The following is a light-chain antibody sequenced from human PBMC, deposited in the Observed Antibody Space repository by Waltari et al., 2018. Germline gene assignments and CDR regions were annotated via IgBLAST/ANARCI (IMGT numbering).Light chain of an antibody. V-gene: IGKV3-20*01. CDR3: QKYDFLPAT. Sequence: EIVLTQSPGTLSLSPGERATLSCRASQGVGKYLAWYQQSPGQAPRRLLYHTSIRATGSPDRFSGSGYGTDFSLTISRLEPEDFAVYYCQKYDFLPATFGQGTTVEIK. CDR2: HTS. J-gene: IGKJ1*01. CDR1: QGVGKY.